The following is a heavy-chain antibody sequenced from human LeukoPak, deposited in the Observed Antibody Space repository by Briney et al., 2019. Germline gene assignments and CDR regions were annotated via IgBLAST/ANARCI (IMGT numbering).Heavy chain of an antibody. CDR1: GGTFSSYA. Sequence: GASVKVSCKASGGTFSSYAISWVRQAPGQGLEWMGGIIPIFGTANYAQKFQGRVTITADESTSTAYKELSSLRSEDTAVYYCARDRSVYYYGSGSYYNVYFQHWGQGTLVTVSS. J-gene: IGHJ1*01. D-gene: IGHD3-10*01. CDR2: IIPIFGTA. CDR3: ARDRSVYYYGSGSYYNVYFQH. V-gene: IGHV1-69*13.